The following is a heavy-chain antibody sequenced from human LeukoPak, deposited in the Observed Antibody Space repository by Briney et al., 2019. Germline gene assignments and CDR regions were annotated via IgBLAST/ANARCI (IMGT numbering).Heavy chain of an antibody. CDR3: ARTLHDYGTNFDY. J-gene: IGHJ4*02. V-gene: IGHV4-39*01. CDR2: IYYSGST. D-gene: IGHD4-17*01. CDR1: GGSISSSSYY. Sequence: SETLSLTCTVSGGSISSSSYYWGWIRQPPGKGLEWIGSIYYSGSTYYNPSLKSRVTISVDTSKNQFSLKLSSVTAADTAVYYCARTLHDYGTNFDYWGQGTLVTVSS.